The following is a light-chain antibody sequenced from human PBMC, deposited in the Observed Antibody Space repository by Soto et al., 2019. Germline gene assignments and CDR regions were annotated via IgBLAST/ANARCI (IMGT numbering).Light chain of an antibody. V-gene: IGLV2-8*01. CDR2: EVT. Sequence: QLVLTQPPSASGSPGQSVTISCTGTSSDVGGYNYVSWYQQYPGRAPKLMIYEVTKRPSGVPDRFSGSKSGNTASLTVSGLPAGDEADYFCNSYAASNNFYFVFGGGTKLTVL. CDR3: NSYAASNNFYFV. CDR1: SSDVGGYNY. J-gene: IGLJ3*02.